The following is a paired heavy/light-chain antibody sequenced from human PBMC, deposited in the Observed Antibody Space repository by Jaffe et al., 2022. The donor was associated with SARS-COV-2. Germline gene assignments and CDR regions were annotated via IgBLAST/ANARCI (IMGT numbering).Light chain of an antibody. CDR2: EVS. V-gene: IGLV2-8*01. CDR3: SSYADNNFL. J-gene: IGLJ1*01. Sequence: QSALTQPPSASGSPGQSVTISCTGTSSDVGGYNYVSWYQQYPGKAPKLKIYEVSKRPSGVSDRFSGSKSGNTASLTVSGLQAEDEADYYCSSYADNNFLFGTGTKLSVL. CDR1: SSDVGGYNY.
Heavy chain of an antibody. V-gene: IGHV3-66*02. Sequence: EVQLVESGGGLVQPGGSLRLSCAASGFTVSNNYMSWVRQAPGKGLELVSVIYTGGSTSYADSVKGRFTISRDTSKNTLYLQMNSLRTEDTAVYYCARYQTYYYDDSGYQSFDYWGQGTLVTVSS. CDR2: IYTGGST. CDR1: GFTVSNNY. J-gene: IGHJ4*02. CDR3: ARYQTYYYDDSGYQSFDY. D-gene: IGHD3-22*01.